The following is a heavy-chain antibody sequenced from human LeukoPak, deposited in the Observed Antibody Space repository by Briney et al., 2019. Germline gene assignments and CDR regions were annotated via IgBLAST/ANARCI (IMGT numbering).Heavy chain of an antibody. CDR1: GFTFSSHA. D-gene: IGHD5-18*01. V-gene: IGHV3-23*01. CDR2: ISGSGGST. J-gene: IGHJ3*02. Sequence: PGGSLRLSCAASGFTFSSHAMSWVRQAPGKGLEWVSAISGSGGSTYYADSVKGRFTISRDNSKNTLYLQMNSLRAEDTAVYYCAKDSKIQQWFDAFDIWGQGTMVTVSS. CDR3: AKDSKIQQWFDAFDI.